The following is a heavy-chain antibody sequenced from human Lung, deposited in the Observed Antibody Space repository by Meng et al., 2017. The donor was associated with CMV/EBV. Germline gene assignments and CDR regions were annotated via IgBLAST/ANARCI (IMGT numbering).Heavy chain of an antibody. CDR3: ARIASSGSYYPFDY. V-gene: IGHV1-2*02. CDR2: INPNSGGT. CDR1: GSTFTGYY. J-gene: IGHJ4*02. D-gene: IGHD1-26*01. Sequence: SGSTFTGYYMHWVRQAPGQGLEWMGWINPNSGGTNYAQKFQGRVTMTRDTSISTAYMELSRLRSDDTAVYYCARIASSGSYYPFDYWGQGTLVTVSS.